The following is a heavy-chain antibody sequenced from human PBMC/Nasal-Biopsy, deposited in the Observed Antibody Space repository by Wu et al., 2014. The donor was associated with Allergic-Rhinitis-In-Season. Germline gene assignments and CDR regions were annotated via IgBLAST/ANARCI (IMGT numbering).Heavy chain of an antibody. CDR1: GGPLRGYF. D-gene: IGHD3-10*01. V-gene: IGHV4-34*01. CDR3: ARDQGKYYFDY. CDR2: INHSGYT. Sequence: TLSLTXVVNGGPLRGYFWSWIRQPPGKGLEWIGEINHSGYTHYNPSLKSRVTISVDTPKNQFSLNLTSVSAADTAVYFCARDQGKYYFDYWGQGTLVTVSS. J-gene: IGHJ4*02.